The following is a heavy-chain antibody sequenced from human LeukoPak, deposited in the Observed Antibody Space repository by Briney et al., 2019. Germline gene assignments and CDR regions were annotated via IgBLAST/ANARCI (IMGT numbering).Heavy chain of an antibody. CDR1: GGSISSAGYY. V-gene: IGHV4-31*03. CDR2: IYYSGST. CDR3: ARGGGSGWLDAFDI. J-gene: IGHJ3*02. D-gene: IGHD6-19*01. Sequence: SETLSLTCTVSGGSISSAGYYWSWIRQHPGKGLEWIGYIYYSGSTYYNPSLKSRVTISVDTSKNQFSLKLSSVTAADTAVYYCARGGGSGWLDAFDIWGQGTMVTVSS.